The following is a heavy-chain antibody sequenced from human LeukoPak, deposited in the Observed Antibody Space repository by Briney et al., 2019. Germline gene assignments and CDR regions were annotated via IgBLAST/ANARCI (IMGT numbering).Heavy chain of an antibody. D-gene: IGHD3-22*01. CDR3: AKTSAAGYYDSSRYYYDY. CDR1: GFTVDDYA. Sequence: GGSLRLSCAAAGFTVDDYAMHWVRHAPGKGLEWLSLISWDGGSTYYADSVKGRFTISRDNSKNSLYLQMNSLRAEDTALYYCAKTSAAGYYDSSRYYYDYWGQGTLVSVSS. CDR2: ISWDGGST. V-gene: IGHV3-43D*03. J-gene: IGHJ4*02.